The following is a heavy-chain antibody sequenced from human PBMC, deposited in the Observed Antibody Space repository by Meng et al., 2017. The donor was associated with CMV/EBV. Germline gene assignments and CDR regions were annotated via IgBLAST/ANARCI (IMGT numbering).Heavy chain of an antibody. V-gene: IGHV3-23*01. CDR2: ISGSGGST. J-gene: IGHJ4*02. CDR1: RFTFSSYA. D-gene: IGHD6-13*01. Sequence: GESLKISCAASRFTFSSYAMSWVRQAPGKGLEWVSAISGSGGSTYYADSVKGRFTISRDNSKNTLYLQMNSLRAEDTAVYYCAKDGRAAGTSFGDYWGQGTLVTVSS. CDR3: AKDGRAAGTSFGDY.